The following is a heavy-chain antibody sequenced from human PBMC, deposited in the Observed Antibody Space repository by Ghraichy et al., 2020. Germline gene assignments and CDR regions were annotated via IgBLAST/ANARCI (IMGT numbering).Heavy chain of an antibody. V-gene: IGHV1-46*01. J-gene: IGHJ3*02. D-gene: IGHD3-22*01. CDR1: GYTFTSYY. Sequence: ASVKVSCKASGYTFTSYYMHWVRQAPGQGLEWMGIINPSGGSTSYAQKFQGRVTMTRDTSTSTVYMELSSLRSEDTAVYYCARTTNTRYYYDSSGYYGDAFDIWGQGTMVTVSS. CDR3: ARTTNTRYYYDSSGYYGDAFDI. CDR2: INPSGGST.